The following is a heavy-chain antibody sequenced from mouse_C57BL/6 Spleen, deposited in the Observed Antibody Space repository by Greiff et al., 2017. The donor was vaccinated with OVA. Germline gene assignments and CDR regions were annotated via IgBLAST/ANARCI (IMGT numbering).Heavy chain of an antibody. Sequence: VKLQESGPGLVQPSQSLSISCTASGFSLTSYGVHWVRQSPGKGLEWLGVIWRGGSTDYNAAFMSRLSITKDNSKSQVFFKMNSLQADDTAISYCAKKGELSWFAYWGQGTLVTVSA. CDR2: IWRGGST. CDR3: AKKGELSWFAY. CDR1: GFSLTSYG. V-gene: IGHV2-5*01. J-gene: IGHJ3*01.